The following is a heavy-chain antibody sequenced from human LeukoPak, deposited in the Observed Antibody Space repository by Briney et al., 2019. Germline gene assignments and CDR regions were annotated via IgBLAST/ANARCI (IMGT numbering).Heavy chain of an antibody. CDR2: ISWNSGSI. CDR3: AKGAGSSGYPSPWFY. J-gene: IGHJ4*02. D-gene: IGHD3-22*01. CDR1: GFTFDDYA. Sequence: GGSLRLSCAASGFTFDDYAMHWVRQAPGKGLEWVSGISWNSGSIGYADSVKGRFTISRDNSKNTLYLQMNSLRAEDTAVYYCAKGAGSSGYPSPWFYWGQGTLVTVSS. V-gene: IGHV3-9*01.